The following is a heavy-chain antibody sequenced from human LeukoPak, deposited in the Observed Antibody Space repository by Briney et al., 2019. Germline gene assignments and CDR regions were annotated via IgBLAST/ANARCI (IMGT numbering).Heavy chain of an antibody. V-gene: IGHV3-33*06. D-gene: IGHD3-10*01. CDR2: IWYDGSNK. CDR3: AKAAVYGSGSWFDP. CDR1: GFTFSNYG. J-gene: IGHJ5*02. Sequence: GGSLRLSCAASGFTFSNYGMHWVRQAPGKGLEWVAVIWYDGSNKYYADSVKGRFTISRDNSKNTLYLQMNSLRAEDTAVYYCAKAAVYGSGSWFDPLGQGTLVTVSS.